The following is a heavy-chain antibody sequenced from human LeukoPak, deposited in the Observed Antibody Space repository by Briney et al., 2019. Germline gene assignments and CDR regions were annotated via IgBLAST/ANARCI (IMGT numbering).Heavy chain of an antibody. Sequence: HPGGSLRLSCAASGFIFSSYWMTWVRQAPGKGLEWVSYISSSGSTIYYADSVKGRFTISRDNAKNSLYLQMNSLRAEDTAVYYCARDGILAAAGTGNWFDPWGQGTLVTVSS. CDR2: ISSSGSTI. J-gene: IGHJ5*02. CDR3: ARDGILAAAGTGNWFDP. V-gene: IGHV3-48*04. D-gene: IGHD6-13*01. CDR1: GFIFSSYW.